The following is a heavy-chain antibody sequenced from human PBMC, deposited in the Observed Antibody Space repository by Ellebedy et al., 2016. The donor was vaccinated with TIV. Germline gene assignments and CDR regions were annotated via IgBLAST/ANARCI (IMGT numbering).Heavy chain of an antibody. CDR3: ARGRGYCSGGTCYLDY. J-gene: IGHJ4*02. CDR1: GFTFSSYN. V-gene: IGHV3-21*01. CDR2: ISSSTTYI. Sequence: GGSLRLSXAASGFTFSSYNMNWVRQAPGKGLEWVSYISSSTTYIYYADSVQGRFTISKDNAKQTLFLQMNSLRVEDTAVYYCARGRGYCSGGTCYLDYWGQGILVTVSS. D-gene: IGHD2-15*01.